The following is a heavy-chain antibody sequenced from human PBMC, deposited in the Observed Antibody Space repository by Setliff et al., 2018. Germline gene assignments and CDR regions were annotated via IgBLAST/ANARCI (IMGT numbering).Heavy chain of an antibody. CDR1: GYSISSGYY. CDR2: IYHSGST. V-gene: IGHV4-38-2*01. D-gene: IGHD1-26*01. J-gene: IGHJ6*02. Sequence: SETLSLTCAVSGYSISSGYYWGWIRQPPGKGLEWIGSIYHSGSTYYNPSLKSRVTISVDTSKNQFSLKLSSVTAADTAVYYCARSQSGSYFYYYYYGMDVWGQGTTVTVSS. CDR3: ARSQSGSYFYYYYYGMDV.